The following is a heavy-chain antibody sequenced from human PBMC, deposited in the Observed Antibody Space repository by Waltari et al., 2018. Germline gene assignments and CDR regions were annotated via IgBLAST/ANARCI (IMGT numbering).Heavy chain of an antibody. D-gene: IGHD3-10*01. Sequence: QVQLVESGEGVVQHGRSMRLSYAASGFTFSRYGMHWVRQAPGKGLEWVAVISYDGSNKYYADSVKGRFTISRDNSKNTLYLQMNSLRAEDTAVYYCAKDRGYYGMDVWGQGTTVTVSS. V-gene: IGHV3-30*18. CDR2: ISYDGSNK. J-gene: IGHJ6*02. CDR3: AKDRGYYGMDV. CDR1: GFTFSRYG.